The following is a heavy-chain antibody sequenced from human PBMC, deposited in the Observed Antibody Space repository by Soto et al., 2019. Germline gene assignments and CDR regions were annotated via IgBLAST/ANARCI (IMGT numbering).Heavy chain of an antibody. D-gene: IGHD1-26*01. CDR1: GFPFISYG. CDR2: ISYDGSNK. Sequence: GGSLRLSCAASGFPFISYGMHWGRQAPGKGLEWVAVISYDGSNKYYADSVKGRFTISRDNSKNTLYLQMNSLRAEDTAVYYCAKDRPSGSRPYYYGMDVWGQGTTVTVSS. V-gene: IGHV3-30*18. CDR3: AKDRPSGSRPYYYGMDV. J-gene: IGHJ6*02.